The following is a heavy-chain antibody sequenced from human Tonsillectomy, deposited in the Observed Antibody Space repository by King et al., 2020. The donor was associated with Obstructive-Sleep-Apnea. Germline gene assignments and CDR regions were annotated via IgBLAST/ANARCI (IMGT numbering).Heavy chain of an antibody. CDR3: ARDRWVRSRGTPDY. V-gene: IGHV1-46*01. CDR2: IDPTVAAT. D-gene: IGHD3-16*01. J-gene: IGHJ4*02. Sequence: QLVQSGAEVKKPGASVKVSCKASAYTFTINYIHWVRQAPGQGLEWMGVIDPTVAATTYSQKFQGRVTMTSDTSTSTVHMELSSLRSEDTAVYYCARDRWVRSRGTPDYWGQGTLVTVSS. CDR1: AYTFTINY.